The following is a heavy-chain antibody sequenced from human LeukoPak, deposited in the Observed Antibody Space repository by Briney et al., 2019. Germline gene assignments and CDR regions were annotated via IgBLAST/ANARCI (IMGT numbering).Heavy chain of an antibody. CDR2: ISGSGANT. CDR1: GFTFTNSA. V-gene: IGHV3-23*01. D-gene: IGHD5-18*01. Sequence: GGSLRLSCAASGFTFTNSAMRWVRQAPGKGLEWVSSISGSGANTYYADSVKGRFTISRDNSKNTVDLQMNSLRAEDTAVYYCARGGYSYGFDNWGQGTLVTVSS. CDR3: ARGGYSYGFDN. J-gene: IGHJ4*02.